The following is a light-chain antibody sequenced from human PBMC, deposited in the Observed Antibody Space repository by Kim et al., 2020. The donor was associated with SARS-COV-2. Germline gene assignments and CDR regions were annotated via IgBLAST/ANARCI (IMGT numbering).Light chain of an antibody. CDR1: QSISSW. Sequence: DIHMTPSPSTLSASVGDRVTISCRASQSISSWLAWYQQKPGKAPNLLIYESSSLESGVPSRFSGSGSGTEFTLTISSLQPDDFATYYCQQYNSYPLTFGGGTKVDIK. CDR2: ESS. CDR3: QQYNSYPLT. J-gene: IGKJ4*01. V-gene: IGKV1-5*03.